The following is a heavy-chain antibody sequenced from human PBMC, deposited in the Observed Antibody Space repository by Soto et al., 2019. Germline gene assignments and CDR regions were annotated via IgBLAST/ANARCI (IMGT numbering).Heavy chain of an antibody. CDR1: GYTFSKYG. D-gene: IGHD5-12*01. Sequence: QLQLVQSGAEVERPGASVRVSCKAYGYTFSKYGISWIRQAPGQGLEWMGWIKPDNGDTNYAQKFQGRVTMTTDTAANTAYMELRILRSDDTAGYYCATSYDSGFDPWGQGTLVSVSS. CDR2: IKPDNGDT. CDR3: ATSYDSGFDP. V-gene: IGHV1-18*04. J-gene: IGHJ5*02.